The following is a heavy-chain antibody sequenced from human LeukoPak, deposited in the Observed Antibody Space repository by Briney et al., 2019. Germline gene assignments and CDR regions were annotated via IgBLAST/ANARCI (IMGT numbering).Heavy chain of an antibody. J-gene: IGHJ4*02. V-gene: IGHV4-34*01. D-gene: IGHD6-13*01. CDR3: ARGSSWIDY. CDR2: INHSGST. Sequence: SETLSLTCAVYGGSFSGYYWSWIRRPPGKGLEWIGEINHSGSTNYNPSLKSRVTISVDTSKNQFSLKLSSVTAADTAVYYCARGSSWIDYWGQGTLVTVSS. CDR1: GGSFSGYY.